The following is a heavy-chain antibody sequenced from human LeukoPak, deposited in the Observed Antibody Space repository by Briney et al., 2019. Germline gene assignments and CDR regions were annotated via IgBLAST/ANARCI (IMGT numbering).Heavy chain of an antibody. V-gene: IGHV3-49*04. Sequence: QSGGPLRLSCTGFGFNFGDYAVTWVRQAPGKGLEWVGFIRSRPYGGATEYAASVNGRFTISRQDSSSIAYLQMTNLKVEDTAVYYCNVRIIILIGGFRTPLDYWGRGTLVTVSS. D-gene: IGHD3-16*01. CDR2: IRSRPYGGAT. J-gene: IGHJ4*02. CDR3: NVRIIILIGGFRTPLDY. CDR1: GFNFGDYA.